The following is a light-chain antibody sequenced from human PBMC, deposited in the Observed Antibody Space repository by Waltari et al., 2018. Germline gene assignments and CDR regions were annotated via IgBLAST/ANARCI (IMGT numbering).Light chain of an antibody. CDR1: QTINGSW. CDR3: QQYDGSVVT. CDR2: GAS. V-gene: IGKV3-20*01. J-gene: IGKJ4*01. Sequence: WRANQTINGSWLTWYQQKPGQAPRLLIYGASNRAPGIPDRFSGRGSGTDFTLTISRLEPEDSAVYYCQQYDGSVVTFGGGTKVEIK.